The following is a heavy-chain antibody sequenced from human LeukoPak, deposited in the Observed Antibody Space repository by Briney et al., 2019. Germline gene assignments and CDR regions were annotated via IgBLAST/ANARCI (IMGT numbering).Heavy chain of an antibody. V-gene: IGHV3-74*01. D-gene: IGHD6-19*01. CDR3: ARGSGGWYGIDY. Sequence: GGSLRLSCAASGFTFSNYWMHWVRQVPGKGLVCVSRINIDGTSTSYADSVKGRFTISRDNAKNALYLHMDSLRAEDTAVYYCARGSGGWYGIDYWGQGALVNVSS. CDR2: INIDGTST. CDR1: GFTFSNYW. J-gene: IGHJ4*02.